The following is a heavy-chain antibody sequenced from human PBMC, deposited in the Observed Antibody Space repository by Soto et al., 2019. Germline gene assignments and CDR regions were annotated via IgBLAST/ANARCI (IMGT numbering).Heavy chain of an antibody. CDR2: IYATGTT. CDR3: VRDGTKTLRDWFDP. V-gene: IGHV4-4*07. D-gene: IGHD1-1*01. Sequence: SETLSLTCTVSGGSISSYRWSWVRQPAGKGLEWIGRIYATGTTDYNPSLKSRVMMSVDTSKKQFSLKLRSVTAADTAVYYCVRDGTKTLRDWFDPWGQGISVTVSS. CDR1: GGSISSYR. J-gene: IGHJ5*02.